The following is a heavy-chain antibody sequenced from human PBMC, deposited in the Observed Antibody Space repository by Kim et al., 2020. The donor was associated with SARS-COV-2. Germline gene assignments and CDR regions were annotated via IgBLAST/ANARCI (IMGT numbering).Heavy chain of an antibody. CDR2: ISYDGSNK. CDR3: AKRTGYSYGYLDY. CDR1: GFTFSSYG. V-gene: IGHV3-30*18. J-gene: IGHJ4*02. Sequence: GGSLRLSCAASGFTFSSYGMHWVRQAPGKGLEWVAFISYDGSNKYYADSVKGRFTISRDNSKNTLYLQMNSLRAEDTAVYYCAKRTGYSYGYLDYWGQGT. D-gene: IGHD5-18*01.